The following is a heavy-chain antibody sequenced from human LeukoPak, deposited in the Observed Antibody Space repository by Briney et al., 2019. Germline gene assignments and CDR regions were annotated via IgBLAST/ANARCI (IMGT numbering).Heavy chain of an antibody. D-gene: IGHD3-3*01. CDR3: ARDGVVAADYGMDV. CDR1: CYTFTSYG. CDR2: ISANNGNT. J-gene: IGHJ6*02. V-gene: IGHV1-18*01. Sequence: GPVKFPCKAFCYTFTSYGISWVRQAPGQALERMGWISANNGNTNYAQKLQGRVTMTTDTYTSTAYMELSSLKSDDTAVYYCARDGVVAADYGMDVGGQGTTVTVSS.